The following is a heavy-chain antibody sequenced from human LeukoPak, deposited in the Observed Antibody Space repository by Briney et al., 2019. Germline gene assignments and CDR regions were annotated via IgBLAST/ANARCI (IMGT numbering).Heavy chain of an antibody. CDR2: IRSKAYGGTA. V-gene: IGHV3-49*03. J-gene: IGHJ4*02. CDR1: GFTFGDYA. CDR3: TRVQVEVYYYASGSYYYFDY. D-gene: IGHD3-10*01. Sequence: PGRSLRLSCTASGFTFGDYAMSWFRQAPGKGLEWAGFIRSKAYGGTAEYAASVKGRFTISRDDSKSIAYLQMNSLKTEDTAVYYCTRVQVEVYYYASGSYYYFDYWGQGILVTVSS.